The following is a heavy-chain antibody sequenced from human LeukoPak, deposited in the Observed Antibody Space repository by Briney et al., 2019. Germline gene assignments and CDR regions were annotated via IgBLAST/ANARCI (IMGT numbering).Heavy chain of an antibody. J-gene: IGHJ4*02. CDR1: GVTLCSYS. CDR3: ARGGLLWRMDY. CDR2: ISSSSSTI. Sequence: HHGGSLRRSCGASGVTLCSYSMNCVRQAPGRGREWVSYISSSSSTIYYADSVKGRFTISRDNAKNSLYLQMNSLRAEDTAVYYCARGGLLWRMDYWGQGTLVTVSS. D-gene: IGHD3-10*01. V-gene: IGHV3-48*01.